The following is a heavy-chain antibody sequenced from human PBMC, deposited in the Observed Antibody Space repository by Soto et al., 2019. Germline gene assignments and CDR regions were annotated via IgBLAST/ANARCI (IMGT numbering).Heavy chain of an antibody. D-gene: IGHD1-1*01. CDR3: ARGQRSDYYYYYYMDV. J-gene: IGHJ6*03. V-gene: IGHV4-59*01. CDR2: IYYSGST. Sequence: QVQLQESGPGLVKPSETLSVTCTVSGGSISSYYWSWIRQPPGKGLEWIGYIYYSGSTNYNPSLKSRVTISVDTSKNQFSLKLSSVTAADTAVYYCARGQRSDYYYYYYMDVWGKGTTVTVSS. CDR1: GGSISSYY.